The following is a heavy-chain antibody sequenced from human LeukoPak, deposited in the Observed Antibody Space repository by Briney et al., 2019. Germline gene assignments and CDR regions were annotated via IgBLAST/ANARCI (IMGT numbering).Heavy chain of an antibody. J-gene: IGHJ4*02. CDR1: GFTFSSYS. D-gene: IGHD5-12*01. CDR3: ARDEVATISLDY. Sequence: PGGSLRLSCAASGFTFSSYSVNWVRQAPGKGLEWVSSISSSSSYIYYADSVKGRFTISRDNAKNSLYLQMNSLRAEDTAVYYCARDEVATISLDYWGQGTLVTVSS. V-gene: IGHV3-21*01. CDR2: ISSSSSYI.